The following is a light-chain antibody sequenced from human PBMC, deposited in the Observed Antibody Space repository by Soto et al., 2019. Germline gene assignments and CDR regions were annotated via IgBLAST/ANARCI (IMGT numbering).Light chain of an antibody. CDR2: DAS. CDR3: QSSA. J-gene: IGKJ5*01. V-gene: IGKV1-5*01. CDR1: QTISRW. Sequence: DNQLTKSPVTLSLYVGEEVTITCRASQTISRWLAWYQQKPGRAPKLLIYDASTLESGVPSRFSGSGSETEFTLTIRSLQPDDFATYFCQSSAFGHGTRLEI.